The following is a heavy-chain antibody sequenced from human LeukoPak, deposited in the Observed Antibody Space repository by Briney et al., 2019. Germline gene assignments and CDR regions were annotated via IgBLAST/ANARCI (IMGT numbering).Heavy chain of an antibody. D-gene: IGHD6-19*01. CDR1: GFTLSSFS. CDR2: LSSSGAYI. J-gene: IGHJ4*02. CDR3: ARDRLSSGWLTDF. V-gene: IGHV3-21*01. Sequence: GGSLRLSCAASGFTLSSFSMNWVRQVPGKGLEWVSSLSSSGAYIYYADSVKGRFTISRDSADNSLYLQVDSLRVDDTAVYYCARDRLSSGWLTDFWGLGTLVTVSS.